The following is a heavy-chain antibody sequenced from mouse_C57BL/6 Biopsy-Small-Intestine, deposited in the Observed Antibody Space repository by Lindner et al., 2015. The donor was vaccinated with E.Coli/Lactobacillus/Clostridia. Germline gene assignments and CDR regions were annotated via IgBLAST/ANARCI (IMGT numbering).Heavy chain of an antibody. J-gene: IGHJ1*01. D-gene: IGHD2-3*01. Sequence: SVKVSCKSSGYTFTTYYMHWVRQAPGQGLEWMGMINPNSGTTDYAQKFQGRTTMTRDTSTGTVYLEVSSLRSEDTAVYYCARGSQTLIQNPYFYSGLDVWGQGTTVTVSS. CDR2: INPNSGTT. CDR3: ARGSQTLIQNPYFYSGLDV. V-gene: IGHV1-64*01. CDR1: GYTFTTYY.